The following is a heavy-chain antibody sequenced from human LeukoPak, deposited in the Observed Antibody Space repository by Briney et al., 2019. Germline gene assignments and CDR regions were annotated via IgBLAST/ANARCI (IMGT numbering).Heavy chain of an antibody. CDR3: AKDRAAVTFYYYYMDV. CDR1: GFTFSSYS. Sequence: GGSLRLSCAASGFTFSSYSMNWVRQAPGKGLEWVSAISGSGGSTYYADSVKGRFTISRDNSKNTLYLQMTSLRAEDTAVYCCAKDRAAVTFYYYYMDVWVKGTTVTVSS. V-gene: IGHV3-23*01. CDR2: ISGSGGST. D-gene: IGHD4-17*01. J-gene: IGHJ6*03.